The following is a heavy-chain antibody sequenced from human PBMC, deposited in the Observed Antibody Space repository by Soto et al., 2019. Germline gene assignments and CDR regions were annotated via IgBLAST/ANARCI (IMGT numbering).Heavy chain of an antibody. J-gene: IGHJ6*02. CDR1: GGSISSGDYY. V-gene: IGHV4-30-4*01. CDR2: IYYSGST. D-gene: IGHD3-3*01. CDR3: ARGGRYYDFWSGYSGGQYGMDV. Sequence: SETLSLTCTVSGGSISSGDYYWSRIRQPPGKGLEWIGYIYYSGSTYYNPSLKSRVTISVDTSKNQFSLKLSSVTAADTAVYYCARGGRYYDFWSGYSGGQYGMDVWGQGTTVTVSS.